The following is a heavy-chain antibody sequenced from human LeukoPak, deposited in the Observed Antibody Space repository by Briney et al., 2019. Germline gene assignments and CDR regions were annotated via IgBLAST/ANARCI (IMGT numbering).Heavy chain of an antibody. V-gene: IGHV4-34*01. CDR2: INHSGST. J-gene: IGHJ1*01. Sequence: SETLSLTCAVYGGSFSGYYWSWLRQPPGKGLEWLGEINHSGSTNYNPSLKSRVTISVDTSKNQFSLKLSSVTAADTAVYYCARTRSIAAAGGEYFQHWGQGTLVTVSS. D-gene: IGHD6-13*01. CDR3: ARTRSIAAAGGEYFQH. CDR1: GGSFSGYY.